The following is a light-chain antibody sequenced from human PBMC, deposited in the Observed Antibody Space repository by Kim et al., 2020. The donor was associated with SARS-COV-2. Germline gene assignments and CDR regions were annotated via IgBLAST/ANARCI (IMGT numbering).Light chain of an antibody. CDR3: CSYAGSSIWV. Sequence: QSALTQPASVSGSPGQSITISCTGTSSDVGNYNFVSWYQQHAGKAPKLMIYEGSERPSGVSNRFSGSKSGNTASLTISGLQAEDEADYYCCSYAGSSIWVFGGGTKLTVL. J-gene: IGLJ3*02. V-gene: IGLV2-23*01. CDR1: SSDVGNYNF. CDR2: EGS.